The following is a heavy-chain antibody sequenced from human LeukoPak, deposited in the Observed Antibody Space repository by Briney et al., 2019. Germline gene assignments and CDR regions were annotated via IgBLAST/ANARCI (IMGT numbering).Heavy chain of an antibody. D-gene: IGHD3-10*01. CDR2: IGTSSTTI. V-gene: IGHV3-48*01. CDR1: GFTLSSYT. Sequence: PGGSLRLSCAASGFTLSSYTMNWVRQPPGKGREWVSNIGTSSTTIYYTDSVKGRFTISRDNAKNSLYLQMNSLRADDTAVYDRARFAAGGAYYYYMDVWGKGSTVTVSS. CDR3: ARFAAGGAYYYYMDV. J-gene: IGHJ6*03.